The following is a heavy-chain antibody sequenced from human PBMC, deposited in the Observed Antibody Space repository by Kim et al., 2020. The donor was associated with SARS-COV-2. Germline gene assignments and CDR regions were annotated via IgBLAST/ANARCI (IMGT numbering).Heavy chain of an antibody. CDR3: AEVGDSSSWYEIDH. CDR2: ISGSGDRT. V-gene: IGHV3-23*01. CDR1: GFTFSTYA. D-gene: IGHD6-13*01. Sequence: GGSLRLSCAASGFTFSTYAMSWVRQAPGKGLEWVSAISGSGDRTYYADSVKGRFTISRENSKNTLYLQMNSLRADDTAVYYCAEVGDSSSWYEIDHWGQGTLVTVSS. J-gene: IGHJ4*02.